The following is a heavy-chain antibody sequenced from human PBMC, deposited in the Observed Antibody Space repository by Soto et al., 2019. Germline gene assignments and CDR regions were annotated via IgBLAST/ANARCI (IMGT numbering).Heavy chain of an antibody. Sequence: GESLKISCKGSGYSFTSYWIGWVRQMPGKGLEWMGIIYPGDSDTRYSPSFQGQVTISADKSISTAYLQWSSLKASDTAMYYCARHEVTTATPENLDYWGQGTLVTVSS. D-gene: IGHD4-17*01. J-gene: IGHJ4*02. CDR1: GYSFTSYW. CDR2: IYPGDSDT. V-gene: IGHV5-51*01. CDR3: ARHEVTTATPENLDY.